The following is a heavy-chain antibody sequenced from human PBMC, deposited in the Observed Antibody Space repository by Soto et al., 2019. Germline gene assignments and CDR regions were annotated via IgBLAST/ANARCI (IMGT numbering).Heavy chain of an antibody. J-gene: IGHJ5*02. CDR1: GCTFSSYS. Sequence: WGSLRLSCAASGCTFSSYSMNWVRQAPGKGLEWVSSISSSSSYIYYADSVKGRFTISRDNAKDSLYLQMNSLRAEDTAVYYCARSARTPFDPWGQGTLVTVSS. CDR3: ARSARTPFDP. CDR2: ISSSSSYI. V-gene: IGHV3-21*01.